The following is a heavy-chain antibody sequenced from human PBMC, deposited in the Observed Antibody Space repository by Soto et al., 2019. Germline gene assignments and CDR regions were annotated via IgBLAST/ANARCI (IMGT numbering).Heavy chain of an antibody. V-gene: IGHV3-15*01. D-gene: IGHD3-22*01. CDR2: IKSKTDGGTT. J-gene: IGHJ4*02. CDR1: GFTFSNAW. CDR3: TTDLSYYDSSGYYYAGDY. Sequence: EVQLVESGGGLVKPGGSLRLSCAASGFTFSNAWMSWVRQAPGKGLEWVGRIKSKTDGGTTDYAAPVKGRFTISRDDSKNTLYLQMKSLKSEGTAVYYFTTDLSYYDSSGYYYAGDYWGQGTLVTVSS.